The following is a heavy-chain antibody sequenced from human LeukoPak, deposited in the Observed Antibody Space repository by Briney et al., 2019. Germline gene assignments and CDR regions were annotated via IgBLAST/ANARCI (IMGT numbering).Heavy chain of an antibody. Sequence: GGSLRLSCVASGITFSTYSMHWVRQAPGKGLEWVAVISYDGNTQYYADSVKGRFTISRDNSQNTLYLQMNSLRAEDTAVYYCAKDLRNSGTPFDCWGQGTLVTVSS. V-gene: IGHV3-30*04. CDR3: AKDLRNSGTPFDC. D-gene: IGHD1-26*01. CDR1: GITFSTYS. CDR2: ISYDGNTQ. J-gene: IGHJ4*02.